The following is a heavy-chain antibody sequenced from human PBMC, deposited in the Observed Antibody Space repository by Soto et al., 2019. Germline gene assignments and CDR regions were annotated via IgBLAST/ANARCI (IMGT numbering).Heavy chain of an antibody. CDR3: ARSCSGGSCFWGGPYYFDY. CDR1: GYTFTSYG. CDR2: ISAYNGNT. D-gene: IGHD2-15*01. V-gene: IGHV1-18*01. J-gene: IGHJ4*02. Sequence: GASVKVSCKASGYTFTSYGISWVRQAPGQGLEWMGWISAYNGNTNYAQKLQGRVTMTTDTSTSTAYMELRSLRSDDTAVYYCARSCSGGSCFWGGPYYFDYWGQGTLVTVSS.